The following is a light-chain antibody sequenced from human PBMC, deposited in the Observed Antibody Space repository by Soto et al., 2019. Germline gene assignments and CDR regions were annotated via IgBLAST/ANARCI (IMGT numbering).Light chain of an antibody. CDR3: HRSFGSPFT. Sequence: DIQMTQSPSSLSASVGDRVTITCRASRTITKFLNWYHQKPGKALNLLIYSSSNLESGVQTRFSGTGCGTDFALTIRSLQPEDFGTYYCHRSFGSPFTFGQGTRVDIK. CDR1: RTITKF. CDR2: SSS. J-gene: IGKJ5*01. V-gene: IGKV1-39*01.